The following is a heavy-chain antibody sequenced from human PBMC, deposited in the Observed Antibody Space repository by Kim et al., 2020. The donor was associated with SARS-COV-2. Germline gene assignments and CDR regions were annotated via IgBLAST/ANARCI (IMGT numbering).Heavy chain of an antibody. CDR1: GGSFSGYY. Sequence: SETLSLTCAVYGGSFSGYYWSWIRQPPGKGLEWIGEINHSGSTNYNPSLKSRVTISVDTSKNQFSLKLSSVTAADTAVYYCAREGDMASNWGQGTMVTVSS. V-gene: IGHV4-34*01. CDR3: AREGDMASN. CDR2: INHSGST. J-gene: IGHJ3*01. D-gene: IGHD2-15*01.